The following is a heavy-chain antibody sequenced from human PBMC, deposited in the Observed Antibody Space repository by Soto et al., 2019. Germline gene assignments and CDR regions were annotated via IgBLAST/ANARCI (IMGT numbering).Heavy chain of an antibody. D-gene: IGHD4-4*01. CDR3: ARGNPSNYAGFDV. Sequence: ASVKVSCKASGYTFSDFDINWLRQTSGQGPEWMGWMNAKSGDTFFAQRFHDKFNMTWDTSLTTAYMEVGSLTSDHAAIYYCARGNPSNYAGFDVWGQGTTGIVSS. CDR1: GYTFSDFD. CDR2: MNAKSGDT. V-gene: IGHV1-8*01. J-gene: IGHJ6*02.